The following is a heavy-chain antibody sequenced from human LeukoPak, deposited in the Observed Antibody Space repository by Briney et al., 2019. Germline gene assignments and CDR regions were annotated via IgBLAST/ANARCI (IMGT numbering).Heavy chain of an antibody. CDR2: IYYSGST. J-gene: IGHJ4*02. Sequence: SETLSLTCTVSGGSISSSSYSWGWIRQPPGKGLEWIGSIYYSGSTYYNPSLKSRVTISVDTSKNQFSLKLSSVTAADTAVYYCARVSSAVAGTGNDYWGQGTLVTVSS. D-gene: IGHD6-19*01. CDR3: ARVSSAVAGTGNDY. V-gene: IGHV4-39*01. CDR1: GGSISSSSYS.